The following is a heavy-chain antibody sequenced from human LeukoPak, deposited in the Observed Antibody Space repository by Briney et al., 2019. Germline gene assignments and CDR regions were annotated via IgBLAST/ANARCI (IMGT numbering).Heavy chain of an antibody. D-gene: IGHD4-17*01. CDR3: ARDGDYGAFDI. Sequence: ASVKVSCKASGYTFTSYDISWVRQAPGQGLEWMGWINVYTGNANYAQMLQGRVTMTTDTSTCTAYMELRSLRSDDTAVFYCARDGDYGAFDIWGQGTMVTVSS. CDR2: INVYTGNA. V-gene: IGHV1-18*01. CDR1: GYTFTSYD. J-gene: IGHJ3*02.